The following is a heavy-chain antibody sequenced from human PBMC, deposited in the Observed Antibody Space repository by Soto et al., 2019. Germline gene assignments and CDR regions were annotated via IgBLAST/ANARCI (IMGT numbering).Heavy chain of an antibody. J-gene: IGHJ5*02. V-gene: IGHV4-34*01. D-gene: IGHD3-10*01. CDR1: GGSFSGYY. Sequence: SETLSLTCAVYGGSFSGYYWSWIRQPPGKGLEWIGEINHSGSTNYNPSLKSRVPISVDTSKNQFSLKLSSVTAADTAVYYCARGARSYYGSGSYYNPNWFDPWGQGTLVTVSS. CDR2: INHSGST. CDR3: ARGARSYYGSGSYYNPNWFDP.